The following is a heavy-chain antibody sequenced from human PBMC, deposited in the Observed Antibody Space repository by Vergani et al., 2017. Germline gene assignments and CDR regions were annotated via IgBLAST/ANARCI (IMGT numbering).Heavy chain of an antibody. V-gene: IGHV4-30-4*01. D-gene: IGHD6-13*01. J-gene: IGHJ4*02. CDR3: ASSRYSSSWYAGLFDY. CDR1: GGSISSGDYY. CDR2: IYYSGST. Sequence: QVQLQESGPGLVKPSQTLSLTCTVSGGSISSGDYYWSWIRQPPGKGLEWIGYIYYSGSTYYNPSLKSRVTISVDTSKNQFSPKLSSVTAADTAVYYCASSRYSSSWYAGLFDYWGQGTLVTVSS.